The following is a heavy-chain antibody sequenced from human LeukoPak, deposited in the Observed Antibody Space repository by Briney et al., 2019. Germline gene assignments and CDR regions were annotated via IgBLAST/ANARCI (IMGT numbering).Heavy chain of an antibody. Sequence: GASVKVSCKASGYTFTSYGISWVRQAPGQGLEWMGWISAYNGNTNYAQKLQGRVTMTTDTSTSTAYMELRSLRSDDTAVYYCARNVATMVRGVIIRTVYFDYWGQGTLVTVSS. CDR1: GYTFTSYG. J-gene: IGHJ4*02. CDR2: ISAYNGNT. V-gene: IGHV1-18*01. D-gene: IGHD3-10*01. CDR3: ARNVATMVRGVIIRTVYFDY.